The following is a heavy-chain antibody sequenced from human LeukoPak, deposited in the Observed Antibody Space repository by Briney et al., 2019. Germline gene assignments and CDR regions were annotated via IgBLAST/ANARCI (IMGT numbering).Heavy chain of an antibody. CDR3: AKVGIAVAAFGY. CDR2: IKSDGSDT. CDR1: GFTLSSYW. Sequence: SGGSLRLSCAASGFTLSSYWMHWVRQVPGKGLVWVSRIKSDGSDTRYADSVKGRFTISRDNSKNTLYLQMNSLRAEDTAVYYCAKVGIAVAAFGYWGQGTLVTVSS. V-gene: IGHV3-74*01. D-gene: IGHD6-19*01. J-gene: IGHJ4*02.